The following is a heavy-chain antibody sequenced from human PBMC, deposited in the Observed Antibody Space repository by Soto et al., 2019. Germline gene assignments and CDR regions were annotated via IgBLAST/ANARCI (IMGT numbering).Heavy chain of an antibody. D-gene: IGHD6-19*01. V-gene: IGHV3-23*01. J-gene: IGHJ4*02. CDR2: ISGSGGST. Sequence: GSLRLSCAASGFTFSSSAMTGVRQAPGKGLEWVSSISGSGGSTYNADSVKGRFTISRDNSKNTLYLQMNSLRAEDTAVYYCARTVAGDYWGQGTLVTVSS. CDR3: ARTVAGDY. CDR1: GFTFSSSA.